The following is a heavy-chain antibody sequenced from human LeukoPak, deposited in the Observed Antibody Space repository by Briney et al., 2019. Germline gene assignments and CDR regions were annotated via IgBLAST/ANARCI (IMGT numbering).Heavy chain of an antibody. CDR3: AREGNGVVSATFDY. D-gene: IGHD2-21*01. CDR2: MSIDGNTK. V-gene: IGHV3-30*07. CDR1: GFIFTNYP. J-gene: IGHJ4*02. Sequence: GGSLRLSCAASGFIFTNYPIHWVRQTPDKGLECVAIMSIDGNTKYYADSVRGRFIVSRDNSRNTVYLQMNSLRAEDTAVYYCAREGNGVVSATFDYWGQGALVTVSS.